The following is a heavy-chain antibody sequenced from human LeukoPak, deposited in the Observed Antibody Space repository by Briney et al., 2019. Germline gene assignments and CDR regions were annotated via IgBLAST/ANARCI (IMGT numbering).Heavy chain of an antibody. J-gene: IGHJ4*02. V-gene: IGHV1-46*01. CDR2: INPSGGST. D-gene: IGHD2-2*02. CDR1: GYTSTSYY. CDR3: ARGGSDIVVVPAAILPVY. Sequence: ASVKVSCKASGYTSTSYYMHWVRQAPGQGLEWMGIINPSGGSTSYAQKFQGRVTMTRDTSTSTVYMELSSLRSEDTAVYYCARGGSDIVVVPAAILPVYWGQGTLVTVSS.